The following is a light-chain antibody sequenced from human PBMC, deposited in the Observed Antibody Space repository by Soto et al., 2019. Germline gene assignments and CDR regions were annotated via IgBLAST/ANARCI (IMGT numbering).Light chain of an antibody. CDR1: QSVSSTY. CDR2: DAS. Sequence: EIVLTQSPGTLSLFPGERATLSCRASQSVSSTYFAWYRQKPGQPPSLLIYDASNRATGIPARFSGSGSGTDFHSTLSSLEPEEFPGCYCPERCNWPINFGQGTRLEIK. J-gene: IGKJ5*01. V-gene: IGKV3D-20*02. CDR3: PERCNWPIN.